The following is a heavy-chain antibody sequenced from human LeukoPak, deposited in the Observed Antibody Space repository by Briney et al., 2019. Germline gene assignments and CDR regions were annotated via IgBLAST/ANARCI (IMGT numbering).Heavy chain of an antibody. CDR1: GFTFSSYE. Sequence: GGSLRLSCAASGFTFSSYEMNWVRQAPGKGLEWVSYISSSGSTIYYADSVKGRFTISRDNAKNSLYLQMNSLRAEDTAVYYCARDHLYYDISGPRFDYWGQGTRVTASS. CDR3: ARDHLYYDISGPRFDY. J-gene: IGHJ4*02. D-gene: IGHD3-9*01. CDR2: ISSSGSTI. V-gene: IGHV3-48*03.